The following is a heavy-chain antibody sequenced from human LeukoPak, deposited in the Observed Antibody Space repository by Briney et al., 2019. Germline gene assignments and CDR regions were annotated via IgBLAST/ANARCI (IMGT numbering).Heavy chain of an antibody. D-gene: IGHD6-13*01. CDR2: INTNTGNP. CDR3: ARGVAAPVYYYYYYMDV. Sequence: ASVKVSCKASGYTFTSYGMNWVRQAPGQGLEWMGWINTNTGNPTYAQGFTGRFVFSLDTSVSTAYLQINSLKAEDTAVYYCARGVAAPVYYYYYYMDVWGKGTTVTVSS. V-gene: IGHV7-4-1*02. J-gene: IGHJ6*03. CDR1: GYTFTSYG.